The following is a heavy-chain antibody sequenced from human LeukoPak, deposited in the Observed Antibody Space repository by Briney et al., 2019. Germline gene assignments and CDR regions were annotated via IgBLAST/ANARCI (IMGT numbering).Heavy chain of an antibody. Sequence: ASVKVSCTASGYTFTSYDINWVRQATGQGLEWMGWMNPNSGNTGYAQKFQGRVTMTRNTSISTAYMELSSLRSEDTAVYYCASSSGWDYGMDVWGQGTTVTVSS. V-gene: IGHV1-8*01. CDR3: ASSSGWDYGMDV. D-gene: IGHD6-19*01. CDR1: GYTFTSYD. J-gene: IGHJ6*02. CDR2: MNPNSGNT.